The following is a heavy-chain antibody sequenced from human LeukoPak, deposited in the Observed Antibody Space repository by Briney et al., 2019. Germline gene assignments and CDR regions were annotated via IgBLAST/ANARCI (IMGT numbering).Heavy chain of an antibody. J-gene: IGHJ4*02. D-gene: IGHD3-16*01. CDR2: INNSGST. V-gene: IGHV4-34*01. CDR3: ARGRYGPRLGN. Sequence: RSETLSLTCAVYGASFSDSYWSWIRHSPEKGLEWIGEINNSGSTSYNPSLNSRVIMSVDRSKNQFSLRLTSVTAADTAVYYCARGRYGPRLGNWGQGTLVTVSS. CDR1: GASFSDSY.